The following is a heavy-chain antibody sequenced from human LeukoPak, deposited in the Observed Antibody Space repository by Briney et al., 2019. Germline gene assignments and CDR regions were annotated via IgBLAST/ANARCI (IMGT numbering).Heavy chain of an antibody. D-gene: IGHD6-13*01. CDR2: ISYDGSRT. Sequence: QTGGSLILSCAASGFTFSGYGFHWVRQAPGKGLEWVAVISYDGSRTYFADSVKGRFTISRDNSKNTVYMQMNSLRAEDTAVYYCARPQGGPYSNSWYEFDYWGQGTLVTVSS. J-gene: IGHJ4*02. CDR1: GFTFSGYG. CDR3: ARPQGGPYSNSWYEFDY. V-gene: IGHV3-30*03.